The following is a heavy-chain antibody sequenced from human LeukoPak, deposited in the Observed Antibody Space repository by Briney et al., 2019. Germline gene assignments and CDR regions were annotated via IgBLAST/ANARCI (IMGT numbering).Heavy chain of an antibody. V-gene: IGHV3-74*03. D-gene: IGHD1-1*01. J-gene: IGHJ6*02. CDR1: GFTFSSYF. CDR2: INSDGSNT. Sequence: GGSLRLSCAASGFTFSSYFMHWVRQVPGEGLVWVSRINSDGSNTVYADSVKGRFTISRDNAENTLYLQMNSLRAEDTAVYYCVRKYPGYNGMDVWGQGTTVTVSS. CDR3: VRKYPGYNGMDV.